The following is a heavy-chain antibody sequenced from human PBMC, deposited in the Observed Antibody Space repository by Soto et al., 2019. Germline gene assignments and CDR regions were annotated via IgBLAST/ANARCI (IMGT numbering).Heavy chain of an antibody. V-gene: IGHV1-69*12. J-gene: IGHJ6*02. CDR3: ARHDCISSSCYYYYYYGMDV. CDR2: IIPIFDTA. Sequence: VQLVQSGAEVKKPGSSVKVSCKSSGGTFSSYAISWVRQAPGQELEWMGGIIPIFDTANYAQKFQGRVTITADESTSTAYMELSSLRSEDTAVYYCARHDCISSSCYYYYYYGMDVWGHGTTVTVSS. D-gene: IGHD2-2*01. CDR1: GGTFSSYA.